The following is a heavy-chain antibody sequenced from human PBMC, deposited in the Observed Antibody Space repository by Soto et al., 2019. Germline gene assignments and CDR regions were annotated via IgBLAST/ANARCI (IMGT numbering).Heavy chain of an antibody. D-gene: IGHD3-10*01. Sequence: SETLSLTCAVSGGSISSGGYSLSWIRQPPGKGLEWIGYIYHSGSTYYNPSLKSRVTISVDRSKNQFSLKLSSVTAADTAVYYCARGGGLVRGAIFEYWGEGTLVTVSS. CDR1: GGSISSGGYS. CDR3: ARGGGLVRGAIFEY. V-gene: IGHV4-30-2*01. J-gene: IGHJ4*02. CDR2: IYHSGST.